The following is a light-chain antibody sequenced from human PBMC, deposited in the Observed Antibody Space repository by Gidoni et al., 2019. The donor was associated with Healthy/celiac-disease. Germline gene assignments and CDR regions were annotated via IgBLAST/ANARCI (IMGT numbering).Light chain of an antibody. Sequence: SSELTQAPAVSVALGQTVRITCQGDSLRRYYASWYQQKPGQAPVLVIYGKNNRPSGIPDRFSGSSSGNTASLTITGAQAEDEADYYCNSRDSSGNHLWVFGGGTKLTVL. CDR3: NSRDSSGNHLWV. V-gene: IGLV3-19*01. CDR1: SLRRYY. J-gene: IGLJ3*02. CDR2: GKN.